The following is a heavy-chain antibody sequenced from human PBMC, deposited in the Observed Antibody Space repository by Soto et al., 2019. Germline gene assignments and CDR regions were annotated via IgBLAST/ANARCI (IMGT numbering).Heavy chain of an antibody. Sequence: ASVKVSCKASGYTFTGYYMHSVRQAPGQGLEWMGWINPNSGGTNYAQKFQGWVTMTRDTSISTAYMELSRLRSDDTAVYYCARGVRGDSSGWTFDYWGQGTLVTVSS. D-gene: IGHD6-19*01. CDR1: GYTFTGYY. CDR2: INPNSGGT. V-gene: IGHV1-2*04. CDR3: ARGVRGDSSGWTFDY. J-gene: IGHJ4*02.